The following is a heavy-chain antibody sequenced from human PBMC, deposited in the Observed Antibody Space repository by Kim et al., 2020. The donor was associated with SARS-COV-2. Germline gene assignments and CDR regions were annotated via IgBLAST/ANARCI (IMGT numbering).Heavy chain of an antibody. CDR1: GFTVSSNY. D-gene: IGHD3-10*01. Sequence: GGSLRLSCAASGFTVSSNYMSWVRQAPGKGLEWVSVIYSGGSTYYADSVKGRFTISRDNSKNTLYLQMNSLRAEDTAVYYCAREGFGELFHGMDVRGQGTTVTVSS. V-gene: IGHV3-66*01. J-gene: IGHJ6*02. CDR3: AREGFGELFHGMDV. CDR2: IYSGGST.